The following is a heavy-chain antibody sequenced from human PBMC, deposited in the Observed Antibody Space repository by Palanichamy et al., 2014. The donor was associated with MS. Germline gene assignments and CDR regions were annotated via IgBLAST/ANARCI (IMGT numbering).Heavy chain of an antibody. CDR2: IDRYSDGT. J-gene: IGHJ4*02. Sequence: QVQLVQSGAEVKKSGASVKVSCKTSGYTFTGYYIHWVRQAPGQGLEWMGWIDRYSDGTNYAQKFEGRVTMTRDTSISTAYMELSTLRPDDTAVYYCARCGSYGYDYWGQGTLVTVSS. CDR3: ARCGSYGYDY. CDR1: GYTFTGYY. D-gene: IGHD5-18*01. V-gene: IGHV1-2*02.